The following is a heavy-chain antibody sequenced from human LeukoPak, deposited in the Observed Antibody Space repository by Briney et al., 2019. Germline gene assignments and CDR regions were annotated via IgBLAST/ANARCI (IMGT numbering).Heavy chain of an antibody. CDR3: ARDHNDYGSGRNRFDP. V-gene: IGHV1-46*01. CDR1: GGTFTSYY. J-gene: IGHJ5*02. D-gene: IGHD3-10*01. Sequence: ASVKVSCKASGGTFTSYYMHWVRQAPGQGLEWMGIINPSGGSTSYAQKFQGRVTVTRDMSTSTVYMELSSLRSEDTAVYYCARDHNDYGSGRNRFDPWGQGTLVTVSS. CDR2: INPSGGST.